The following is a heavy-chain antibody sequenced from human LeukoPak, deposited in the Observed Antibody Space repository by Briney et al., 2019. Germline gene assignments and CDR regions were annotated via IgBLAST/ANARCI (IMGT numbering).Heavy chain of an antibody. V-gene: IGHV3-23*01. CDR3: AKSPVPYCSGGSCYGMDV. D-gene: IGHD2-15*01. CDR2: ISGSGGST. J-gene: IGHJ6*02. Sequence: RGALRLSCAASGFTFSSYAMSWVRQAPGEGLEWVSLISGSGGSTYYADSVKGRFTISRDNSKNTLYLQMNSLRVEDTAGYYCAKSPVPYCSGGSCYGMDVWGQGTTVTVSS. CDR1: GFTFSSYA.